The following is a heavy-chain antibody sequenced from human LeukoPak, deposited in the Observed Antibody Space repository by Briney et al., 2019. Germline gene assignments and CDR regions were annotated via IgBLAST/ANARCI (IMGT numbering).Heavy chain of an antibody. CDR2: ISSSSSYI. CDR3: ARDWGG. CDR1: GFTFSSYS. J-gene: IGHJ4*02. V-gene: IGHV3-21*01. D-gene: IGHD3-10*01. Sequence: GSLRLSCAASGFTFSSYSMNWVRQAPGKGLEWVSSISSSSSYIYYGDSVKGRFTISRDNAKNSLYLQMNSLRAEDTAVYYCARDWGGWGQGTLVTVSS.